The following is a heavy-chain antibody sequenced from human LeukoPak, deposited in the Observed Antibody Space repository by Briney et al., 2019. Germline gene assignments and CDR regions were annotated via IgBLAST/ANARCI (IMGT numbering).Heavy chain of an antibody. D-gene: IGHD3-22*01. CDR3: ARERVYYDSNAYAFDI. Sequence: SETLSRTCTVSGGSISSSSYYWGWIRQPPGKGLEWIGNIYYSGSTNYIPSLKSRVTISVDTSKNQFSLKLSSVTAADTAVYYCARERVYYDSNAYAFDISGQGTMVTVSS. CDR2: IYYSGST. CDR1: GGSISSSSYY. V-gene: IGHV4-39*07. J-gene: IGHJ3*02.